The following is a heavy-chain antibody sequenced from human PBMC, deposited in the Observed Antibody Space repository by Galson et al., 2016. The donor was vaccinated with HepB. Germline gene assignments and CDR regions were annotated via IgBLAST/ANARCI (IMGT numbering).Heavy chain of an antibody. CDR2: IYHGETT. D-gene: IGHD2-15*01. CDR1: GGSISSGNW. J-gene: IGHJ4*02. CDR3: ATSPRLGYCSGGCCSYYFDY. V-gene: IGHV4-4*01. Sequence: LSLTCAVSGGSISSGNWWSWVRQPPGKGLEWIGEIYHGETTNYNPSLKSRVTISGDKSKNQFSLKLTSVTAADTAVYFCATSPRLGYCSGGCCSYYFDYWGQGTLVTVSS.